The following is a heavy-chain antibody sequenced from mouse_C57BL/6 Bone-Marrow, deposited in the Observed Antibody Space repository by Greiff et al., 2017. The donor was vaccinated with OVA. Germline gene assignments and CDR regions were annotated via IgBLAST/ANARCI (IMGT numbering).Heavy chain of an antibody. V-gene: IGHV5-6*01. D-gene: IGHD1-1*01. Sequence: EVQRVESGGDLVKPGGSLKLSCAASGFTFSSYGMSWVRQTPDKRLEWVATISSGGSYTYYPDSVKGRFTISRDNAKNTLYLQMSSLKSEDTAMYYCARPITTVVADENYYAMDYWGQGTSVTVSS. CDR3: ARPITTVVADENYYAMDY. CDR1: GFTFSSYG. J-gene: IGHJ4*01. CDR2: ISSGGSYT.